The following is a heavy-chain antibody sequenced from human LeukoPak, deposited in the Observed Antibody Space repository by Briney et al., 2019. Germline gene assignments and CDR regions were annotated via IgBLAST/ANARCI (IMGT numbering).Heavy chain of an antibody. D-gene: IGHD2-2*01. J-gene: IGHJ4*02. CDR1: GFTFSSYA. CDR3: AREHLIVVVPAAVDY. CDR2: ISYDGSNK. Sequence: PGGSLRLSCAASGFTFSSYAMHWVRQAPGKGLEWVAVISYDGSNKYYADSVKGRFTISRDNSKNTLYLQMNNLRAEDTAVYYCAREHLIVVVPAAVDYWGQGTLVTVSS. V-gene: IGHV3-30-3*01.